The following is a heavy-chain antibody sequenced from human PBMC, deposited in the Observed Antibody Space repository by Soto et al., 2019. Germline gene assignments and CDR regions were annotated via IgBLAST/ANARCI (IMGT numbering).Heavy chain of an antibody. J-gene: IGHJ6*02. CDR2: IYSGGST. CDR1: GFTFSSNY. D-gene: IGHD3-10*01. Sequence: GGSLRLSCAASGFTFSSNYMSWVRQAPGKGLEWVSVIYSGGSTYYADSVKGRFTISRDNSKNTLYLQMNSLRAEDTAVYYCARAPITMVRGVPLFYYGMDVWGQGTTVTVSS. CDR3: ARAPITMVRGVPLFYYGMDV. V-gene: IGHV3-53*01.